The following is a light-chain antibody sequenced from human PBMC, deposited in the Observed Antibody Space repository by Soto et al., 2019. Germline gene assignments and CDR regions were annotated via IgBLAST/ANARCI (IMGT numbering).Light chain of an antibody. CDR3: QQYESTPPT. J-gene: IGKJ2*01. CDR1: QRVLYSSNNKNY. CDR2: WAS. V-gene: IGKV4-1*01. Sequence: DIVMTQSPDSLAVSLGERATINCKSSQRVLYSSNNKNYLAWYQQRPGQPPKQLIYWASTRESGVPDRFSGSGSGTDFTLTITSLQAEDVAVYYCQQYESTPPTFGQGTKLEI.